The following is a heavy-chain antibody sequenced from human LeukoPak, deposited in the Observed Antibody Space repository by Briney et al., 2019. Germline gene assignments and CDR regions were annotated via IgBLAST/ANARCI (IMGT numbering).Heavy chain of an antibody. V-gene: IGHV3-33*01. CDR1: GFTFSSYG. CDR3: AREDLAGYDSSAYFDY. CDR2: IWYDGSNK. D-gene: IGHD3-22*01. J-gene: IGHJ4*02. Sequence: PGRSLRLSCAASGFTFSSYGMHWVRQAPGKGLEWVAVIWYDGSNKYYADSVKGRFTISRDNSKNTLYLQMNSLRAEDTAVYYCAREDLAGYDSSAYFDYWGQGTLVTVSS.